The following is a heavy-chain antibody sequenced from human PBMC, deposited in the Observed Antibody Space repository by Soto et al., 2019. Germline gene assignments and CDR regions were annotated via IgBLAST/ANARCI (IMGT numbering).Heavy chain of an antibody. CDR2: IYYSGST. CDR3: ARRYGPGFDY. CDR1: GGSISSYY. V-gene: IGHV4-59*08. Sequence: QVQLQELGPGLVKPSETLSLTCTVSGGSISSYYWSWIRQPPGKGLEWIGYIYYSGSTNYNPSLXSXGXIXXDTSKNQFSLKLSSVTAADTAVYYCARRYGPGFDYWGQGTLVTVSS. D-gene: IGHD4-17*01. J-gene: IGHJ4*02.